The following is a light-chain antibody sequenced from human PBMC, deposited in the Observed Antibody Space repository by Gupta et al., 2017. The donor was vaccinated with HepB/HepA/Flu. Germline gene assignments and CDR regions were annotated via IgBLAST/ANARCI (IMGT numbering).Light chain of an antibody. Sequence: EVVLTQSPGTLSLSPGERATLSCRASQSVSSSYLVWYRQKPGQAPRLLIYGASSRATGIPDRFSGSGSGTDFTLTINRLEPEDFAVYYCQQYGSSPYTFGQGTKLGIK. J-gene: IGKJ2*01. CDR1: QSVSSSY. CDR3: QQYGSSPYT. V-gene: IGKV3-20*01. CDR2: GAS.